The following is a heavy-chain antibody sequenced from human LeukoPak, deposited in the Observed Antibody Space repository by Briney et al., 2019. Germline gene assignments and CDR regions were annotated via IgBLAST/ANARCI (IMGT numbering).Heavy chain of an antibody. D-gene: IGHD2-15*01. CDR3: ASVAPTNCSGGSCYPYYFDY. V-gene: IGHV4-59*01. J-gene: IGHJ4*02. CDR2: IYYSGST. Sequence: PSETLSLTCTVSGGSIISYYWSWIRQPPGRGLEWIGYIYYSGSTNYNPSLKSRVTISVDTSKNQFSLKLSSVTAADTAVYYCASVAPTNCSGGSCYPYYFDYWGQGTLVTVSS. CDR1: GGSIISYY.